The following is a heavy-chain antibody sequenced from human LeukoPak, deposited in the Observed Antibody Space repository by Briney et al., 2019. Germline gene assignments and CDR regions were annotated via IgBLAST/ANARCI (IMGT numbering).Heavy chain of an antibody. CDR3: AKGSGYYYDSSGYYCLDY. Sequence: WGSLRLSCAASGFTFSSYAMSWVRQAPGKGLEWVSAISGSGGNTYHADSGKGRFTISRDNSKNMLYLQMNSLRAEDTAVYYCAKGSGYYYDSSGYYCLDYWGQGTLVTVSS. V-gene: IGHV3-23*01. CDR1: GFTFSSYA. CDR2: ISGSGGNT. D-gene: IGHD3-22*01. J-gene: IGHJ4*02.